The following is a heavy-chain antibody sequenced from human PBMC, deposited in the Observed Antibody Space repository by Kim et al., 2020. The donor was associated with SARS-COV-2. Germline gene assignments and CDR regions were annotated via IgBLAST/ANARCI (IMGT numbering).Heavy chain of an antibody. CDR2: ISRSSGYI. Sequence: GGSLRLSCAASGFTFGGYGMHWVRQAPGKGLEWVSCISRSSGYIDYADSVKGRFTISRDNAKNSLYLQMNSLRAEDTALYYCARDISTEQRSGAFDFWGQGTLVTVSS. V-gene: IGHV3-21*01. J-gene: IGHJ4*02. D-gene: IGHD6-25*01. CDR1: GFTFGGYG. CDR3: ARDISTEQRSGAFDF.